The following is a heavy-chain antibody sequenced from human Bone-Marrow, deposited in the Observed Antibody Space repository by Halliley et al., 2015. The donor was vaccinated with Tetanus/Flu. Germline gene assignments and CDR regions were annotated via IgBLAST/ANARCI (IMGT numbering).Heavy chain of an antibody. CDR3: ARQLSFGSRLDF. CDR2: IFPDDTET. D-gene: IGHD2-15*01. Sequence: WRAMIFPDDTETASSPPFQGQVAVSVEKSTNTAYLQWSSLKASDTAVYYCARQLSFGSRLDFWGQGTLITVSS. V-gene: IGHV5-51*01. J-gene: IGHJ4*02.